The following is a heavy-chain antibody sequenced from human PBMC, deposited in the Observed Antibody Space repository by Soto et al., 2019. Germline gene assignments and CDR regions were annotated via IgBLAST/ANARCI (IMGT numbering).Heavy chain of an antibody. V-gene: IGHV3-30-3*01. Sequence: QVQLVESGGGVVQPGRSLRLSCAASGFTFSSYAMHWVRQAPGKGLEWVAVISYDGSNKYYADSVKGRFTISRDNSKNTLYLHMNSLRAEDTVVYYCARSKYYDFWSGYYYYFDYWGPGTLVTVSS. J-gene: IGHJ4*02. CDR1: GFTFSSYA. CDR2: ISYDGSNK. CDR3: ARSKYYDFWSGYYYYFDY. D-gene: IGHD3-3*01.